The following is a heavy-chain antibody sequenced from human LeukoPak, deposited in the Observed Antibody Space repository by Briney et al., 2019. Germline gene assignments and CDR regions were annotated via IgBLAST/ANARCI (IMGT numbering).Heavy chain of an antibody. V-gene: IGHV3-48*01. CDR2: ISSSSSTI. D-gene: IGHD1-26*01. J-gene: IGHJ5*02. CDR1: GFTFSSYS. CDR3: ARPRVGATGWFDP. Sequence: GGSLRLSCAASGFTFSSYSMNWVRQAPGKGLEWVSYISSSSSTIYYADSVKGRFTISRDNAKNSLYLQMNSLRAADTAVYYCARPRVGATGWFDPWGQGTLVTVSS.